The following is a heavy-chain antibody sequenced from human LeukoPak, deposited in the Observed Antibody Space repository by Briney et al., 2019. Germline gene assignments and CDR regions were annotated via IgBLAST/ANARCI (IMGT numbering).Heavy chain of an antibody. CDR1: GCTFTSSA. J-gene: IGHJ4*02. V-gene: IGHV7-4-1*02. CDR2: INTNTGNP. CDR3: ATDLKKGDSGCFDY. D-gene: IGHD6-19*01. Sequence: ASVKVSCKASGCTFTSSALNWVRQAPGQGLEWMGWINTNTGNPTYAQGFTGRFVFSLDTSVSTAYLHISSLEAEDTAIYYCATDLKKGDSGCFDYWGQGTLVTVSS.